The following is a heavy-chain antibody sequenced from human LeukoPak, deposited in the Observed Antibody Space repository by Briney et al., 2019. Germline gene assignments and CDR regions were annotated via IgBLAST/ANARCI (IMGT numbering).Heavy chain of an antibody. D-gene: IGHD2-21*02. CDR2: ISNDAITK. V-gene: IGHV3-30-3*02. CDR3: AKAGRDFDSEKIDC. J-gene: IGHJ4*02. Sequence: GGSLRLSCEASGFTFRNYAVHWVRQAPGKGLEWVAVISNDAITKYYADSVKGRFTISRDNSKNTLYLQMNSLRAEDTAVYYCAKAGRDFDSEKIDCWGQGTPVTVSS. CDR1: GFTFRNYA.